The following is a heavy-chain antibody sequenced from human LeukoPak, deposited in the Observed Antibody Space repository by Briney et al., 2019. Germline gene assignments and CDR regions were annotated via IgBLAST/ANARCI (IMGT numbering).Heavy chain of an antibody. CDR1: GFTFSSYG. Sequence: PGRSLRLSCAASGFTFSSYGMHWVRQAPGKGLEWAAVISYDGSNKYYADSVKGRFTIYRDNSKNTLYLEMKSLRGEDRAVYYCAKMGPWDFWSGYYSYFDYWGQGTLVTVSS. CDR3: AKMGPWDFWSGYYSYFDY. D-gene: IGHD3-3*01. J-gene: IGHJ4*02. V-gene: IGHV3-30*18. CDR2: ISYDGSNK.